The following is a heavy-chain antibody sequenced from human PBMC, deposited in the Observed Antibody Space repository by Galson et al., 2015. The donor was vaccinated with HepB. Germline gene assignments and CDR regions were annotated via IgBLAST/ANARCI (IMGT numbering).Heavy chain of an antibody. J-gene: IGHJ4*02. V-gene: IGHV3-23*01. CDR3: AKDRAASHGDLRPGFDY. D-gene: IGHD2-21*01. Sequence: SLRLSCAASGFTFSTYAMSWVRQAPGKGLEWVSGISGSGGSTYYADSVKGRFTISRDNSWNTLYLQMNSLRAEDTAVYYCAKDRAASHGDLRPGFDYWGQGTLVTVSS. CDR1: GFTFSTYA. CDR2: ISGSGGST.